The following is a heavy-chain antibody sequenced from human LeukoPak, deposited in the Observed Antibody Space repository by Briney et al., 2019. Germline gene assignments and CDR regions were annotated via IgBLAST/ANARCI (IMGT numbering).Heavy chain of an antibody. Sequence: SETLSLTCAVSGGSISSGGYSWSWIRQPPGKGLEWIGYIYHSGSTYYNPSLKSRVTISVDTSKNQFSLKLSSVTAADTAVYYCARFGREYYYDSSGYLDYWGQGTLVTVSS. D-gene: IGHD3-22*01. V-gene: IGHV4-30-2*02. CDR3: ARFGREYYYDSSGYLDY. CDR2: IYHSGST. J-gene: IGHJ4*02. CDR1: GGSISSGGYS.